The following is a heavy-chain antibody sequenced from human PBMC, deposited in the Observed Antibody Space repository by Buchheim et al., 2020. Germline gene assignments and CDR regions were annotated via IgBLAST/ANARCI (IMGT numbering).Heavy chain of an antibody. D-gene: IGHD5-18*01. CDR3: ARMSRGYSYGYAYYYYYYYMDV. CDR1: GGSFRGYY. J-gene: IGHJ6*03. V-gene: IGHV4-34*01. CDR2: INHSGST. Sequence: QVQLQQWGAGLLKPSETLSLTCAVYGGSFRGYYWSWIRQPPGKGLEWIGEINHSGSTNYNPSLKSRVTISVDTSKNQFSLKLSSVTAADTAVYYRARMSRGYSYGYAYYYYYYYMDVWGKGTT.